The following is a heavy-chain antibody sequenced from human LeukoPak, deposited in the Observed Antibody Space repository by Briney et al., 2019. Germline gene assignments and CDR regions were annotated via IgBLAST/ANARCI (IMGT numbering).Heavy chain of an antibody. CDR1: GFTFSSYW. CDR3: AREDSSGCDY. D-gene: IGHD6-19*01. CDR2: INSDGSIT. V-gene: IGHV3-74*01. Sequence: GGSLRLSCAASGFTFSSYWMHWVRQVPGKGLVWVSRINSDGSITSYADSVKARFIISRDNAKNSLYLQMNSLRAEDTAVYYCAREDSSGCDYWGQGTLVTVSS. J-gene: IGHJ4*02.